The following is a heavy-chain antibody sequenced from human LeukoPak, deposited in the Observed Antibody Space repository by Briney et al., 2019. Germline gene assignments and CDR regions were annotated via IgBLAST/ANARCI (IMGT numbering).Heavy chain of an antibody. D-gene: IGHD1-26*01. Sequence: SETLSLTCTVSGGSISSYYWSWIRQPAGKGLEWIGRIHISGITNYNPSLKTRVTMSIDTSKNQFSLRLGSVTAADTAVYYCATDPSGSYYSAWGQGTLVTVSS. J-gene: IGHJ5*02. CDR3: ATDPSGSYYSA. V-gene: IGHV4-4*07. CDR2: IHISGIT. CDR1: GGSISSYY.